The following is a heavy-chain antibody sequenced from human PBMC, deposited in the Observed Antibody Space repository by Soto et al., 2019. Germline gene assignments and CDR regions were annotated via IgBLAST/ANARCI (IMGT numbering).Heavy chain of an antibody. V-gene: IGHV3-33*01. CDR1: GFTFSSYG. D-gene: IGHD6-19*01. J-gene: IGHJ4*02. CDR2: IWYDGSNE. Sequence: QVQLVESGGGVVQPGRSLRLSCAASGFTFSSYGMHWVRQAPGKGLEWVAVIWYDGSNENYADSVKGRFTISRDNSKSTLYLQMNSLSAEDTALYYCARDRRGSGWYDYFDYWGQGTLVTVSS. CDR3: ARDRRGSGWYDYFDY.